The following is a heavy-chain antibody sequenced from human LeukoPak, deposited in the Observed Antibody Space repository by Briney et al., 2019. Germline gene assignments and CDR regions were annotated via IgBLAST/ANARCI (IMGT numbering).Heavy chain of an antibody. V-gene: IGHV3-21*04. CDR3: AKWGAYGDYPYYFDY. D-gene: IGHD4-17*01. Sequence: GGSLRLSCAASGFTFSSYSIHWVRQAPGKGLEWVSSISGAGTYIYYADSVKGRFTISRDNAKYSLYLQMSSLRAEDTAVYYCAKWGAYGDYPYYFDYWGQGTLVTVSS. CDR1: GFTFSSYS. J-gene: IGHJ4*02. CDR2: ISGAGTYI.